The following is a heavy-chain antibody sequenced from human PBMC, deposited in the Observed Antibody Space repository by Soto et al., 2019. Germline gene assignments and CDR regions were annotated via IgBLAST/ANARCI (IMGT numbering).Heavy chain of an antibody. J-gene: IGHJ6*02. CDR2: INPSGGST. CDR3: ARVVVRGVISTAYYYYYGMEG. V-gene: IGHV1-46*01. D-gene: IGHD3-10*01. Sequence: ASVKVSCKASGYTFTSYYMHWVRQAPGQGLEWMGIINPSGGSTSYAQKFQGRVTMTRDTSTSTVYMELSSLRSEDTAVYYCARVVVRGVISTAYYYYYGMEGWGQGTTVTVSS. CDR1: GYTFTSYY.